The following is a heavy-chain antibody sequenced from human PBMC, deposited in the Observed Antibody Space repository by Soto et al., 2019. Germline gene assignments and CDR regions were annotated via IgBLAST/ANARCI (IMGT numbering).Heavy chain of an antibody. CDR2: IFPSDSDT. J-gene: IGHJ5*02. V-gene: IGHV5-51*01. Sequence: GESLKISCRTSGYRFTSYWIAWVRQMPGKGLEWMGIIFPSDSDTRYSPSFQGQVTISADRSTSTVFLQWASLKASDTAVHFCARKDKSGYFNWFDPWGQGTLVTVSS. D-gene: IGHD3-22*01. CDR1: GYRFTSYW. CDR3: ARKDKSGYFNWFDP.